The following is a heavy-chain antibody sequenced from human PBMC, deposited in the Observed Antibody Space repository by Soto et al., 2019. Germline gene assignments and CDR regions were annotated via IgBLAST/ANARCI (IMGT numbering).Heavy chain of an antibody. J-gene: IGHJ6*02. V-gene: IGHV4-31*03. CDR3: ARDLLYSSSSYYGMDV. Sequence: SETLSLTCTVSGGSISSGGYYWSWIRQHPGKGLERIGYIYYSGSTYYNPSLKSRVTISVDTSKNQFSLKLSSVTAADTAVYYCARDLLYSSSSYYGMDVWGQGTTVTVSS. CDR2: IYYSGST. CDR1: GGSISSGGYY. D-gene: IGHD6-6*01.